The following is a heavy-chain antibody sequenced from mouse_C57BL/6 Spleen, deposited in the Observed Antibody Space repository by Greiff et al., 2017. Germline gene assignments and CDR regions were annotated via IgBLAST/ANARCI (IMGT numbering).Heavy chain of an antibody. Sequence: EVKLMESGPELVKPGASVKISCKASGYSFTDYNMNWVKQSNGKSLEWIGVINPNYGTTSYNQKFKGKATLTVDQSSSTAYMQLNSLTSEDSAVYYCARSDDYDGDYYAMDYWGQGTSVTVSS. CDR3: ARSDDYDGDYYAMDY. CDR1: GYSFTDYN. CDR2: INPNYGTT. V-gene: IGHV1-39*01. D-gene: IGHD2-4*01. J-gene: IGHJ4*01.